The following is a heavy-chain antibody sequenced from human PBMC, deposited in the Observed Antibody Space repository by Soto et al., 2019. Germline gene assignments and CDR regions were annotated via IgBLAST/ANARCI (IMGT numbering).Heavy chain of an antibody. CDR1: GGSISSSNW. D-gene: IGHD3-10*01. CDR2: IYHSGST. Sequence: QVQLQESGPGLVKPSGTLSLTCAVSGGSISSSNWWSWVRQPPGKGLEWIGEIYHSGSTNYNPSLKSRVTVSVHKSKNQFSLKLSSGTAADTAVYYCARDQLWFGDFNTWGMDVWGQGTTVTVSS. CDR3: ARDQLWFGDFNTWGMDV. J-gene: IGHJ6*02. V-gene: IGHV4-4*02.